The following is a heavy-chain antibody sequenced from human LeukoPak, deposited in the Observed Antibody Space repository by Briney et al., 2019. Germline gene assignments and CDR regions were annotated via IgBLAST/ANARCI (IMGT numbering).Heavy chain of an antibody. J-gene: IGHJ4*02. CDR2: IYSGGST. CDR3: ARDYYGGRYGVDY. CDR1: GFTVSANY. Sequence: GGSLRLSCAASGFTVSANYMTWVRQAPGKGLEWVSSIYSGGSTYYSDSVKGRFTISRDNSKNTLYLQMNSLRPEDTAVYYCARDYYGGRYGVDYWGQGTLVTVSS. D-gene: IGHD3-10*01. V-gene: IGHV3-66*02.